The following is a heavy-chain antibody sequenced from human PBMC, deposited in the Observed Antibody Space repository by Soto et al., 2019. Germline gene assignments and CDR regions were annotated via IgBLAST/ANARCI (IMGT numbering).Heavy chain of an antibody. J-gene: IGHJ6*03. Sequence: QVQLQESGPGLVKPSQTLSLTCTVSGGSISSGGYYWSWIRQHPGKGLEWIGYIYYSGSTYYNPSLKSRVTISVDTSKNQVSLKLSSVTAADTAVYYCARRMNYDYYYMDVWGKGTTVTVSS. CDR1: GGSISSGGYY. CDR3: ARRMNYDYYYMDV. V-gene: IGHV4-31*03. CDR2: IYYSGST.